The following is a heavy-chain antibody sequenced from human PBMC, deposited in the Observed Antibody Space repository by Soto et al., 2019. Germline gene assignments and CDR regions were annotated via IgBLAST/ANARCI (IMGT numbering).Heavy chain of an antibody. Sequence: ASVKVSCKASGGTFSSYAISWVRQAPGQGLEWMGGIIPIFGTANYAQKFQGRVTITADESTSTAYMELSSLRSEDTAVFYCARVRSWPALDYYYGMDVGGQGTTVTVS. CDR2: IIPIFGTA. V-gene: IGHV1-69*13. CDR1: GGTFSSYA. J-gene: IGHJ6*02. CDR3: ARVRSWPALDYYYGMDV.